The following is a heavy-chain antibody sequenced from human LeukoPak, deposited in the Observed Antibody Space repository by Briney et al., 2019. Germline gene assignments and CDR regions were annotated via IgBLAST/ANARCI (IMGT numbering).Heavy chain of an antibody. J-gene: IGHJ5*02. CDR3: ARGHEYYYDRNYNWFDP. V-gene: IGHV4-59*08. CDR2: IDYSGST. CDR1: GGSIRSYY. Sequence: SETLSLTCTVSGGSIRSYYWSWIRQTPGKGLEWIGYIDYSGSTNYNPSLKSRVTISVDTSKNQFSLKLSSVTAADTAVYYCARGHEYYYDRNYNWFDPWGQGTLVTVSS. D-gene: IGHD3-22*01.